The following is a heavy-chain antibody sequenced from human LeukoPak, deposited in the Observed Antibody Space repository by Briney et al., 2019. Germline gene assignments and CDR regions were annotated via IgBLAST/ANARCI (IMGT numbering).Heavy chain of an antibody. CDR1: GGSISSSSYY. CDR2: IYYSGST. J-gene: IGHJ6*03. Sequence: SETLSLTCTVSGGSISSSSYYWGWVRQPPGKGLEWIGSIYYSGSTYYNPSLKSRVTISVDTSKNQFSLKLSSVTAADTAVYYCARVRARDYDILTGYWVRYYYMDVWGKGTTVTISS. CDR3: ARVRARDYDILTGYWVRYYYMDV. V-gene: IGHV4-39*07. D-gene: IGHD3-9*01.